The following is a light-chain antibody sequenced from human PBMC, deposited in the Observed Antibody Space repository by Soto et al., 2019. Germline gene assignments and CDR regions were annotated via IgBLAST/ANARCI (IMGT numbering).Light chain of an antibody. Sequence: QSVLTQPASVSGSPGQSITISCTGTSSDVGSYNLVSWYQQHPGKAPKLIIYEVTKRPSGVSTRFSGSKSGNTASLTISGLQAVDEADYYCCSFADFTYVFGTGTKVTVL. CDR3: CSFADFTYV. CDR1: SSDVGSYNL. J-gene: IGLJ1*01. CDR2: EVT. V-gene: IGLV2-23*02.